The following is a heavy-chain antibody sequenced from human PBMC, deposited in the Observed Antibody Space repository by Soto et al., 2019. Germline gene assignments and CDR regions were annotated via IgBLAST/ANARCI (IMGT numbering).Heavy chain of an antibody. CDR1: GYPVTAYY. V-gene: IGHV1-2*02. Sequence: QLHLVQSGAVVKKPGASVTVSCSASGYPVTAYYMHWVRQAPGRGLEWMGGINPATGAAKYTQTFQGRVTVTRDTSTSTVFMELSGLTSEDPAGFSCARGGGVGVAGSAAFDMWGQGTLVTVSS. J-gene: IGHJ3*02. CDR2: INPATGAA. CDR3: ARGGGVGVAGSAAFDM. D-gene: IGHD3-3*01.